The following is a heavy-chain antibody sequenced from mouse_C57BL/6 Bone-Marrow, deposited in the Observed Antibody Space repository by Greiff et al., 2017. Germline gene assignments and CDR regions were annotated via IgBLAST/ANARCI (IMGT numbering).Heavy chain of an antibody. Sequence: VQGVESGAELMKPGASVKLSCKATGYTFTGYWIEWVKQRPGHGLEWIGEILPGSGSTNYNEKFKGKGTFTADTSSITAYMQLSSLTTDDSAIXYCARQERGNYFDYWGQGTTLTVSS. CDR1: GYTFTGYW. CDR3: ARQERGNYFDY. J-gene: IGHJ2*01. CDR2: ILPGSGST. V-gene: IGHV1-9*01. D-gene: IGHD2-14*01.